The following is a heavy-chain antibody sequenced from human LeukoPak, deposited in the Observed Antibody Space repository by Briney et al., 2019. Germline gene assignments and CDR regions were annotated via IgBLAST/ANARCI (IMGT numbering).Heavy chain of an antibody. CDR1: GVSINNYY. CDR2: VYYSGST. V-gene: IGHV4-59*01. D-gene: IGHD5-12*01. CDR3: ARSRGYSGYAYDAFDI. J-gene: IGHJ3*02. Sequence: SETLSLTCSVSGVSINNYYWSWIREPPGRGPEWIGYVYYSGSTNYNPSLKSRVTISVDTSKNQFSLKLSSVTAADTAVYYCARSRGYSGYAYDAFDIWGQGTMVTVSS.